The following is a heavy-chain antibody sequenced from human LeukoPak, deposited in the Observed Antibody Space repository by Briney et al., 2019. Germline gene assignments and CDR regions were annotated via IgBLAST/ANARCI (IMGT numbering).Heavy chain of an antibody. Sequence: GGSLRLSCAASGFSFSSYWMSWVRQAPGKGLEWVPYISSSGSTIYYADSVKGRFTIYRDNAKNSLYLQMNSLRAEDTAVYYCARDLGHYGSGGNDYWGQGTLVTVSS. J-gene: IGHJ4*02. CDR1: GFSFSSYW. D-gene: IGHD3-10*01. CDR2: ISSSGSTI. CDR3: ARDLGHYGSGGNDY. V-gene: IGHV3-48*04.